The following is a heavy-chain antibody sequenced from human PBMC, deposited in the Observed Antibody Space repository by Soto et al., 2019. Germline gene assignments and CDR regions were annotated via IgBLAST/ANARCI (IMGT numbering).Heavy chain of an antibody. D-gene: IGHD2-8*01. J-gene: IGHJ6*02. V-gene: IGHV4-34*01. CDR1: GGSFRGYY. CDR3: ASGVVLMVYALQGRRYGMDV. Sequence: SETLSLTCAVYGGSFRGYYWSWIRQPPGKGLEWIGEINHSGSTNYNPSLKSRVTISVDTSKNQFYLRLNPVTAADTAVYYCASGVVLMVYALQGRRYGMDVWGQGTTVTVS. CDR2: INHSGST.